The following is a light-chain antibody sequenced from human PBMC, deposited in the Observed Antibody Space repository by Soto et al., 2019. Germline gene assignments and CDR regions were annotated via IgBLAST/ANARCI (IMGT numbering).Light chain of an antibody. Sequence: EIVLTQSPATLSFSPGERATLSGRASQSVSSYLAWYQQKPGQAPRLLIYDASNRATGIPARFSGSGSGTDFTLTISSLEPEDFVVYYCQQRSNWPPITFGQGTRLAIK. V-gene: IGKV3-11*01. CDR3: QQRSNWPPIT. CDR2: DAS. J-gene: IGKJ5*01. CDR1: QSVSSY.